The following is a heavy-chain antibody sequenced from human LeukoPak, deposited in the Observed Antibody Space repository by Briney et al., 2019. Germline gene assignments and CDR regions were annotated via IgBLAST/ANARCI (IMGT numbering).Heavy chain of an antibody. CDR2: IKNDGSIT. D-gene: IGHD3-3*01. Sequence: PGGSLRLSCAASGFIFSGYWTHWVRQAPGKGLVWLSRIKNDGSITSYADSVKGRFTISRDNAKNTLYLQMNSLRVEDTAVYYCTKSDWFDPWGQGTLVTVSS. CDR3: TKSDWFDP. CDR1: GFIFSGYW. J-gene: IGHJ5*02. V-gene: IGHV3-74*01.